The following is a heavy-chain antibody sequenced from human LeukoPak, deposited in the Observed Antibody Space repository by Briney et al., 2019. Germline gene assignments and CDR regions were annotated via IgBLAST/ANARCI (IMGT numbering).Heavy chain of an antibody. D-gene: IGHD6-13*01. J-gene: IGHJ3*02. V-gene: IGHV4-39*01. Sequence: PSETLSLTCNVSGGSISTTTDNWAWIRQPPGKGLEWIGSFYFPRTTYYNPSLKSRVTISGDTSNNQFSLKLNSLTATDTAVYYCARHHRWQQPYAFDIWGPGTMVTVSS. CDR2: FYFPRTT. CDR3: ARHHRWQQPYAFDI. CDR1: GGSISTTTDN.